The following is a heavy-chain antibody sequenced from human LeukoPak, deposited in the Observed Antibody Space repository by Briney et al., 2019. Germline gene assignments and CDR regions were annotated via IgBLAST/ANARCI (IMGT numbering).Heavy chain of an antibody. Sequence: ASVKVSCKASGYTFTSYGISWVRQAPGQGLEWMGWINPNSGGTNYAQKFQGRVTMTRDTSISTAYMELSRLRSDDTAVYYCARVLTLGKVTAAGVEWGQGTLVTVSS. CDR1: GYTFTSYG. CDR3: ARVLTLGKVTAAGVE. CDR2: INPNSGGT. V-gene: IGHV1-2*02. D-gene: IGHD6-13*01. J-gene: IGHJ4*02.